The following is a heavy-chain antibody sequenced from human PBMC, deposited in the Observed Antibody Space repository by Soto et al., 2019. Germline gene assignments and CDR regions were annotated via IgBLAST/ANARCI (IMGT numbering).Heavy chain of an antibody. J-gene: IGHJ4*02. CDR1: GGTFSSYA. D-gene: IGHD3-22*01. CDR3: ARSGSSGYYVDY. Sequence: SVKVSCKASGGTFSSYAISWVRQAPGQGLEWMGGIIPIFGTANYAQKFQGRVTITADESTSTAYMELSSLRSDDTAVYYCARSGSSGYYVDYWGQGTLVTVSS. V-gene: IGHV1-69*13. CDR2: IIPIFGTA.